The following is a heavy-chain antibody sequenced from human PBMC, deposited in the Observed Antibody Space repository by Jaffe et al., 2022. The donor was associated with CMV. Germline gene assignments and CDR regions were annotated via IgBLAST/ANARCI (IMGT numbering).Heavy chain of an antibody. V-gene: IGHV4-59*01. CDR2: IYYSGST. J-gene: IGHJ4*02. D-gene: IGHD6-19*01. Sequence: QVQLQESGPGLVKPSETLSLTCTVSGGSISSYYWSWIRQPPGKGLEWIGYIYYSGSTNYNPSLKSRVTISVDTSKNQFSLKLSSVTAADTAVYYCARGIAVAVFDYWGQGTLVTVSS. CDR3: ARGIAVAVFDY. CDR1: GGSISSYY.